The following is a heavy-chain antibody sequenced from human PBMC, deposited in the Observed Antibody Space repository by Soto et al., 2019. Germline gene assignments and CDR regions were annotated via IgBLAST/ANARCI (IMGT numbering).Heavy chain of an antibody. J-gene: IGHJ4*02. Sequence: EVQLVESGGGLIQPGGSLRLSCAVSGFTVSNNYMSWVRQAPGKGLEGVSVIYSGGYTAYGDSVKGRFTISRDNSKKPLSLKMKSRGAGTPAVVSGPTRPGGGGYWGQGTLVTVSS. V-gene: IGHV3-53*01. CDR1: GFTVSNNY. CDR3: PTRPGGGGY. D-gene: IGHD3-10*01. CDR2: IYSGGYT.